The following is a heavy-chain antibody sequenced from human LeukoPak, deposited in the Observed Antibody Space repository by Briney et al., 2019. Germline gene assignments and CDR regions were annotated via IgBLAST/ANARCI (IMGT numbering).Heavy chain of an antibody. CDR1: GYTFTGYY. J-gene: IGHJ4*02. D-gene: IGHD3-22*01. CDR3: ARDENRSSGYYHHLTKVAFDY. Sequence: ASVKVSCKASGYTFTGYYMHWVRQAPGQGLEWMGWINPNSGGTNYAQKFQGRVTMTRDTSISTAYMELSRLRSDDTAVYYCARDENRSSGYYHHLTKVAFDYWGQGTLVTVSS. CDR2: INPNSGGT. V-gene: IGHV1-2*02.